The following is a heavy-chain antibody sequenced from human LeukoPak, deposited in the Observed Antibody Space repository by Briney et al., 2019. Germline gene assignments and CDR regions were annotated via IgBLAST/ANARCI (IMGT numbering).Heavy chain of an antibody. CDR2: IYHSGST. J-gene: IGHJ6*03. Sequence: PSETLSLTCTVSGGSISSSSYYWGWIRQAPGKGLEWTGSIYHSGSTHYNPSLKSRVTISVDTSKNQFSLNLSSVTAADTAVYYCARVGVGGPYYYMDVWGKGTTVTVSS. D-gene: IGHD1-26*01. V-gene: IGHV4-39*01. CDR3: ARVGVGGPYYYMDV. CDR1: GGSISSSSYY.